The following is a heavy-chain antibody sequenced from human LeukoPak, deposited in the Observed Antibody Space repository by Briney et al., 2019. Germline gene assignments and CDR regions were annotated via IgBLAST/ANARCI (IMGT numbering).Heavy chain of an antibody. V-gene: IGHV4-34*01. D-gene: IGHD6-13*01. J-gene: IGHJ6*03. CDR3: ARAIKQQLVTLYYYYYMDV. CDR2: INHSGST. Sequence: PSETLSLTCAVYGGSFGVYYWSWIRQPPGKGLEWIGEINHSGSTNYNPSLKSRVTISVDTSKNQFSLKLSSVTAADTAVYYCARAIKQQLVTLYYYYYMDVWGKGTTVTVSS. CDR1: GGSFGVYY.